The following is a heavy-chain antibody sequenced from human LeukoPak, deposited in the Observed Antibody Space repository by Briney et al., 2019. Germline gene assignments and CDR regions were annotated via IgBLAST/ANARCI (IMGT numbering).Heavy chain of an antibody. CDR2: IIPIFGAA. V-gene: IGHV1-69*05. D-gene: IGHD3-10*01. Sequence: SVKVSCKASGGTFSSYAISWVRQAPRQGLEWMGGIIPIFGAANYAQKFQGRVTITTDESTSTAYMELSSLRSEDTAVYYCAREITMVPGARAGFDYWGQGTLVTVSS. CDR3: AREITMVPGARAGFDY. J-gene: IGHJ4*02. CDR1: GGTFSSYA.